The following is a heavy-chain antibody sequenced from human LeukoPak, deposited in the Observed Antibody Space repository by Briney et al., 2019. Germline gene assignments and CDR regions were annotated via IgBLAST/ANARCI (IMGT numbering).Heavy chain of an antibody. CDR3: AAELYGGNSDCCNFEI. J-gene: IGHJ3*02. V-gene: IGHV1-69*13. CDR2: IIPIFGTA. CDR1: GGTFSSYA. Sequence: SVKVSCKASGGTFSSYAISWVRQAPGQGLEWMGGIIPIFGTANYAQKFQGRVTITADESTSTAYMELSSLRSEDTAVYYCAAELYGGNSDCCNFEIWGQGTMVTVSS. D-gene: IGHD4-23*01.